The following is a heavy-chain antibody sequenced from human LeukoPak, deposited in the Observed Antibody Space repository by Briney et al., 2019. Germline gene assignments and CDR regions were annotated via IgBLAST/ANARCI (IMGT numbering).Heavy chain of an antibody. CDR3: AGYHWNSGVVY. Sequence: GSLRLSCAASGFTFSDYSMSWIRQAPGQGLEWVSYISRSGDTIDYADSVKGRFSISRDNAKNSLYLQMNSLRAEDTAVYYCAGYHWNSGVVYWGQGTLVTVSS. D-gene: IGHD1-7*01. V-gene: IGHV3-11*01. CDR2: ISRSGDTI. J-gene: IGHJ4*02. CDR1: GFTFSDYS.